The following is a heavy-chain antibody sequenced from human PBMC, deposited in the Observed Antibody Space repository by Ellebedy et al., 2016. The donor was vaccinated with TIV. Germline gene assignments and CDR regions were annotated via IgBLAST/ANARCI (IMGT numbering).Heavy chain of an antibody. CDR3: ARGSEYSGYVHKYYFDY. Sequence: PGGSLRLSCAASGFIFGSYGMHWVRQAPGKGLEWVAVIWSDGSNRNYAESVKGRFTISRDNAKNSLYLQMNSLRAEDTAVYYCARGSEYSGYVHKYYFDYWGQGTLVTVSS. J-gene: IGHJ4*02. D-gene: IGHD5-12*01. CDR2: IWSDGSNR. CDR1: GFIFGSYG. V-gene: IGHV3-33*01.